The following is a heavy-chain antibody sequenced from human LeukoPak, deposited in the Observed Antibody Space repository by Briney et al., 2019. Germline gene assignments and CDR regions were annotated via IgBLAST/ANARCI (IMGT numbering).Heavy chain of an antibody. D-gene: IGHD4-17*01. CDR3: ARQAPAIDYGDYLMAYYYMDV. CDR2: IYYSGST. V-gene: IGHV4-39*01. CDR1: GGSISSSSYY. J-gene: IGHJ6*03. Sequence: SETLSLTCTVSGGSISSSSYYWGWIRQPPGKGLEWIGSIYYSGSTYYNPSLKSRVTISVDTSKNQFSLKLSSVTAADTAVYYCARQAPAIDYGDYLMAYYYMDVWGKGTTVTVSS.